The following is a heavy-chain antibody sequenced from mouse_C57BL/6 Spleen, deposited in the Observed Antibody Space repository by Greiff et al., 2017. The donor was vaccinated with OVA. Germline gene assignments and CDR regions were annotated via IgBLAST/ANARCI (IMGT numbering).Heavy chain of an antibody. CDR2: ISSGSSTI. D-gene: IGHD4-1*01. V-gene: IGHV5-17*01. Sequence: EVQGVESGGGLVKPGGSLKLSCAASGFTFSDYGMHWVRQAPEKGLEWVAYISSGSSTIYYADTVKGRFTISRDNAKNTLFLQMTSLRSEDTAMYYCARILGRGGYFDYWGQGTTLTVSS. J-gene: IGHJ2*01. CDR3: ARILGRGGYFDY. CDR1: GFTFSDYG.